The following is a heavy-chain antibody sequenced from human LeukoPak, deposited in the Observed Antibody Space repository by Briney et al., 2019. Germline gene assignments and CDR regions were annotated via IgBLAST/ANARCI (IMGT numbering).Heavy chain of an antibody. CDR2: INHTGST. CDR3: ARGVYDFWSGYYY. V-gene: IGHV4-34*01. CDR1: GGSFSGYY. D-gene: IGHD3-3*01. J-gene: IGHJ4*02. Sequence: SETLSLTCAVYGGSFSGYYWSWIRQPPGKGLEWIGEINHTGSTNYNPSLKSRVTISVDTSKNQFSLKLSSVTAADTAVYYCARGVYDFWSGYYYWGQGTLVTVSS.